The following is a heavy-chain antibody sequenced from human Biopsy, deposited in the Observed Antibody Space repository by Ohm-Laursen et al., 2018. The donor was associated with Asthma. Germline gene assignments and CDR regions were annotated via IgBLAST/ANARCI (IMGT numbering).Heavy chain of an antibody. D-gene: IGHD5-12*01. V-gene: IGHV1-69*13. CDR2: IIPIFGPT. Sequence: SVKVSCKASGGTFSSNSINWVRQAPGQGLEWMGRIIPIFGPTNYAQKFQGRVTISADDSTNTAYMELSSLSSEDTAVYYCARGYSGSDRIVYYYSGLEVWGQGTTVTVSS. J-gene: IGHJ6*02. CDR1: GGTFSSNS. CDR3: ARGYSGSDRIVYYYSGLEV.